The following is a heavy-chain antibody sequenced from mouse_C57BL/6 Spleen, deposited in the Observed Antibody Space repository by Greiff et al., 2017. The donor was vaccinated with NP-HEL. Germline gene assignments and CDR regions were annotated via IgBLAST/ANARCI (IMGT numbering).Heavy chain of an antibody. CDR3: ARQGNLYYYAMDY. V-gene: IGHV5-9*01. CDR1: GFTFSSYT. D-gene: IGHD6-2*01. CDR2: ISGGGGNT. Sequence: EVQRVESGGGLVKPGGSLKLSCAASGFTFSSYTMSWVRQTPEKRLEWVATISGGGGNTYYPDSVKGRFTISRDNAKNTLYLQMSSLRSEDTALYYCARQGNLYYYAMDYWGQGTSVTVSS. J-gene: IGHJ4*01.